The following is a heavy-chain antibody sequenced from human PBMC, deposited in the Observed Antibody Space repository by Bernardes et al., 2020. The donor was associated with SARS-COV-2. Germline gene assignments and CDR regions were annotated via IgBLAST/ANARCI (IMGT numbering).Heavy chain of an antibody. J-gene: IGHJ3*01. Sequence: GGSLRLSCAASGFTFSDYPMNWVRQAPGKALEWFSNIRIGGRTMHYADSVKGRFTISRDDAKNSLYLHMNGLRDEDTPVYFCASDYAYAFDLWGQGTMVSVSS. CDR1: GFTFSDYP. CDR2: IRIGGRTM. D-gene: IGHD4-17*01. V-gene: IGHV3-48*02. CDR3: ASDYAYAFDL.